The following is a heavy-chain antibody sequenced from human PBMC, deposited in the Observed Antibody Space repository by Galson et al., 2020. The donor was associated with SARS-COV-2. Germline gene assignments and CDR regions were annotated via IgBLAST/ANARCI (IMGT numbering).Heavy chain of an antibody. Sequence: ASDTLSLPCTVPGGSISTGNDYWGWIRQPPGKGLECIGSVYYRGSTYYNPSFKSRVTISVDTSKNEFSLSLTSITAADTAVYYCAREIAAAHGDHWFDPWGQGTLVTVSS. D-gene: IGHD6-13*01. V-gene: IGHV4-39*07. CDR3: AREIAAAHGDHWFDP. CDR1: GGSISTGNDY. J-gene: IGHJ5*02. CDR2: VYYRGST.